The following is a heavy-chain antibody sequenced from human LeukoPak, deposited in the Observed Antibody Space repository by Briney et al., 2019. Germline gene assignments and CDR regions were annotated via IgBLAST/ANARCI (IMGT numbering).Heavy chain of an antibody. D-gene: IGHD6-19*01. J-gene: IGHJ4*02. CDR2: LHRSDST. CDR1: GFPVSSNY. V-gene: IGHV3-53*01. Sequence: PGGSLRLSCAASGFPVSSNYMSWVRQAPGKGLEWVSVLHRSDSTYYADSVKGRFTISRDNSKNTLYLQMNSLRAEDTAVYYCARDRSSGWYVYDYWGQGTLVTVSS. CDR3: ARDRSSGWYVYDY.